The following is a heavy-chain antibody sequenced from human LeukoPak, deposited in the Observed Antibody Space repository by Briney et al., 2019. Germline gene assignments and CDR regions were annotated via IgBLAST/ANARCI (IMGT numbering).Heavy chain of an antibody. CDR3: ARVNDYDSGSLYRPIDY. D-gene: IGHD3-10*01. V-gene: IGHV3-7*01. J-gene: IGHJ4*02. Sequence: GGSLRLSCAASGFTFSSYSVNWVRQAPGKGLEWVANIKQDEGEKNYVDSVKGRFTISRDNVKNSLYLQMNSLRAEDTAVYSCARVNDYDSGSLYRPIDYWGQGTLVTVSS. CDR1: GFTFSSYS. CDR2: IKQDEGEK.